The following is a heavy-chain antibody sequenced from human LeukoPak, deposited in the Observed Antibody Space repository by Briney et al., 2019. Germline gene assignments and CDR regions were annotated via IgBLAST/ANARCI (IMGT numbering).Heavy chain of an antibody. D-gene: IGHD3-9*01. CDR2: IYYSGST. Sequence: SETLSLTCTVSGGSISSYYWVWIRQPPGKGLEWIGYIYYSGSTNYNPSLKSRVTISVDTSKNQFSLKLSSVTAADTAVYYCARVFYWFDPWGQGTLVTVSS. CDR3: ARVFYWFDP. CDR1: GGSISSYY. V-gene: IGHV4-59*01. J-gene: IGHJ5*02.